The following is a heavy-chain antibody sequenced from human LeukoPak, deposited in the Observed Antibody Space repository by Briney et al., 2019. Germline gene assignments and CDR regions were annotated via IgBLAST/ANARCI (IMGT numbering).Heavy chain of an antibody. CDR1: GFTFSSYD. D-gene: IGHD1-20*01. J-gene: IGHJ3*01. Sequence: GGSLRLSCAASGFTFSSYDMSWVRQTAGKGLEWVSGINWNGRSIGYADSVKGRFTVSRDNAKSSLYLQMNSLRAEDTALYYCARAYGKWNDVYFYAFDLWGQGTMVTVSS. V-gene: IGHV3-20*04. CDR3: ARAYGKWNDVYFYAFDL. CDR2: INWNGRSI.